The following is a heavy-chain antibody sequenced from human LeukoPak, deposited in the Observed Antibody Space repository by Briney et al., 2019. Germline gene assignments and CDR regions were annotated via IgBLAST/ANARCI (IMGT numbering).Heavy chain of an antibody. Sequence: SQTLSLTCTVSGGSISSGGYYWSWIRQHPGKGLERNGNIYYSGGTYHNPFLKSRVTISVDTSKNQFTLKPSSVAAEDTAVYYCARSAVRGVSRAIWFDPWGQGTLVTVSS. CDR2: IYYSGGT. D-gene: IGHD3-10*01. J-gene: IGHJ5*02. CDR1: GGSISSGGYY. CDR3: ARSAVRGVSRAIWFDP. V-gene: IGHV4-31*03.